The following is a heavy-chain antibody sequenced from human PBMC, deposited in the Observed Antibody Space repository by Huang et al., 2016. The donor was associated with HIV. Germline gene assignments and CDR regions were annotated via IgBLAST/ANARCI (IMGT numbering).Heavy chain of an antibody. D-gene: IGHD3-22*01. CDR2: NNPKIGVT. CDR1: GYSFTAYF. CDR3: ARGHTRRDFYDSSGYDFDY. Sequence: QVQLVQSGAEVKRPGASVKVSCTAYGYSFTAYFIHWVRQAPGQGLEWMGWNNPKIGVTHYALNVQGRVTMTSDTSGSTVYMGLSGLRSDDTAVYYCARGHTRRDFYDSSGYDFDYWGQGTLVTVSS. V-gene: IGHV1-2*07. J-gene: IGHJ4*02.